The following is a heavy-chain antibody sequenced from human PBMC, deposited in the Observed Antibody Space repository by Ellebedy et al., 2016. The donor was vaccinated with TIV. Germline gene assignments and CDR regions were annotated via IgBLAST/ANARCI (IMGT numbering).Heavy chain of an antibody. CDR2: IYYSRST. CDR1: GGSISSSSYY. Sequence: MPSETLSLTCTVSGGSISSSSYYWGWIRQPPGKGLEWIGSIYYSRSTYYNPSLKTRVTTSVDPSKNQFSLRLSSVTAADTAVYYCARHVRSFDAFDVWGQGTMVTVSS. CDR3: ARHVRSFDAFDV. V-gene: IGHV4-39*01. J-gene: IGHJ3*01. D-gene: IGHD1-26*01.